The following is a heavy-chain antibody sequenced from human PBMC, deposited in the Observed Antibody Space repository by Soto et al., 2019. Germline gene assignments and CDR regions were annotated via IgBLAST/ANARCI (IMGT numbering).Heavy chain of an antibody. D-gene: IGHD6-19*01. CDR2: ITSGSSI. CDR1: GFTFSDYY. J-gene: IGHJ6*02. CDR3: ARAPYSSGWYDYYYSMDV. Sequence: QVQLVESGGGLVKPGGSLRLSCAASGFTFSDYYMSWIRQAPGKGLEWVSYITSGSSIYYADSVKGRLTISRENAKNSLYLQMNSLRAEDTAVYYCARAPYSSGWYDYYYSMDVWGQGTTVTVSS. V-gene: IGHV3-11*01.